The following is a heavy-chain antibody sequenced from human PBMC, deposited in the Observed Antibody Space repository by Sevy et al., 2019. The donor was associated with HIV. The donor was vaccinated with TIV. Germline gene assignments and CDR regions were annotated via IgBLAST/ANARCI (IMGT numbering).Heavy chain of an antibody. CDR1: GYTFTSNG. J-gene: IGHJ1*01. D-gene: IGHD2-15*01. CDR2: INTNNGNA. Sequence: ASVKVSCRASGYTFTSNGIAWVRQAPGQGLEWMGWINTNNGNANYAQTYQGRVTMTTDTSTSTGYMELRSLRSDDTAMYYCARDRGYCSGGSCYIQQWGQGTLVTVSS. V-gene: IGHV1-18*01. CDR3: ARDRGYCSGGSCYIQQ.